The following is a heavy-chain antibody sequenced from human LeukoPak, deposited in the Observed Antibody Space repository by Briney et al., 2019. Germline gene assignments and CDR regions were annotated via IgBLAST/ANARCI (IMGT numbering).Heavy chain of an antibody. CDR2: ISYDGSNK. Sequence: GKSLRLSCAASGFTFTNFGVHWVRQAPGEGLEWVALISYDGSNKYYADSVKGRFTISRDNSKNTLYLQMNSLRAGDTAVYYCAKGYYYDSDGYYEHFDYWGQGTLVTVSS. CDR1: GFTFTNFG. V-gene: IGHV3-30*18. J-gene: IGHJ4*02. CDR3: AKGYYYDSDGYYEHFDY. D-gene: IGHD3-22*01.